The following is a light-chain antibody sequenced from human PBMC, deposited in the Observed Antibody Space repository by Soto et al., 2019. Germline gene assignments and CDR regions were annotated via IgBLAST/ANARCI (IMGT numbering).Light chain of an antibody. CDR2: GNS. J-gene: IGLJ1*01. CDR1: SSNIGAGYD. Sequence: QSALTQPPSVSGAPGQRVTISCTGSSSNIGAGYDVHWYQQLPGTAPKLLIYGNSNRPSGVPDRFSGSKSGTSASLAITGLQAEHEADYYCQSYDSSLSGLVFGTGTKLTVL. CDR3: QSYDSSLSGLV. V-gene: IGLV1-40*01.